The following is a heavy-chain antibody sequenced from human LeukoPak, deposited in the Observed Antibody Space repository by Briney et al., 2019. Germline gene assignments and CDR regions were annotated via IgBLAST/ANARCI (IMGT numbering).Heavy chain of an antibody. Sequence: GGSLRLSCAASGFTFSSYSMTWVRQAPGKGLEWVSSITPSGGGTYYADSVKGRFTISRDNSKNTLYPQVNSLRADDTALYYCAKGSSNTGYEYWGQGTLVTVSS. CDR2: ITPSGGGT. V-gene: IGHV3-23*01. J-gene: IGHJ4*02. CDR3: AKGSSNTGYEY. CDR1: GFTFSSYS. D-gene: IGHD5-12*01.